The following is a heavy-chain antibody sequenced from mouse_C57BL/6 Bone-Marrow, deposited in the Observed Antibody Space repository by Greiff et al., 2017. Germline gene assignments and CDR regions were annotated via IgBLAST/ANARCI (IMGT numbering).Heavy chain of an antibody. J-gene: IGHJ3*01. Sequence: VQLQQSGAELVKPGASVKLSCKASGYTFTEYTIHWVKQRSGQGLEWIGWFYPGSGSIKYNEKFKDKATLTADKSSSTVYMELSRLTSEDSAFYFCARHAYPNYYGAAWFAYWGQGSLVTVSA. CDR3: ARHAYPNYYGAAWFAY. D-gene: IGHD1-1*01. CDR2: FYPGSGSI. V-gene: IGHV1-62-2*01. CDR1: GYTFTEYT.